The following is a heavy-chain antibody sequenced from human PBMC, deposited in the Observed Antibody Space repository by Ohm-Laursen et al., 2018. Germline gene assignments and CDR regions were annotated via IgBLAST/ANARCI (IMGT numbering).Heavy chain of an antibody. D-gene: IGHD3-9*01. CDR3: ARRYFDWCPDY. CDR1: GFTFSGYW. V-gene: IGHV3-23*01. Sequence: SLRLSCAASGFTFSGYWMHWVRQAPGKGLEWVSAISGTGGSAFHADSVKGRFTISRDNSKNTLYLQMSSLRAEDTAVYYCARRYFDWCPDYWGQGTLVTVSS. CDR2: ISGTGGSA. J-gene: IGHJ4*02.